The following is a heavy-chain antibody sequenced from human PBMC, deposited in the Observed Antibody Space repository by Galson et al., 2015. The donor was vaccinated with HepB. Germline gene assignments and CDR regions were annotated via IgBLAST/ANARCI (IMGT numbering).Heavy chain of an antibody. CDR2: IDPSDSYT. V-gene: IGHV5-10-1*01. D-gene: IGHD3-10*01. J-gene: IGHJ3*02. Sequence: QSGAEVKKPGESLRISCKGSGYSFTSYWISWVRQMPGKGLEWMGRIDPSDSYTNYSPSFQGHVTISADKSISTAYLQWSSLKASDTAMYYCASFLHGGVIIYDAFDIWGQGTMVTVSS. CDR3: ASFLHGGVIIYDAFDI. CDR1: GYSFTSYW.